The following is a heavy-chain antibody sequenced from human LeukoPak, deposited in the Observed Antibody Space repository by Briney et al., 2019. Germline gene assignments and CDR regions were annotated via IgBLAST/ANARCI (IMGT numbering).Heavy chain of an antibody. J-gene: IGHJ4*02. V-gene: IGHV3-30-3*01. Sequence: GRSLRLSCAASGFTFSNYAMHWVRQAPGKGLEWVAATSHNEYNKYYADSVNGRFTISRDNSKNTLYLEVNSLRADDTAVYYCARGPGLAMGKGYFDYCVQGTLVTVSS. CDR3: ARGPGLAMGKGYFDY. CDR2: TSHNEYNK. CDR1: GFTFSNYA. D-gene: IGHD6-19*01.